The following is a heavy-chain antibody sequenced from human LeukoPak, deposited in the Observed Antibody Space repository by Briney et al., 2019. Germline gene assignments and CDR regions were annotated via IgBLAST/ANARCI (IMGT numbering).Heavy chain of an antibody. CDR1: GYTFTSYD. D-gene: IGHD6-13*01. CDR3: ARESIAAAHYYFDY. J-gene: IGHJ4*02. V-gene: IGHV1-8*01. CDR2: MNPNSGNT. Sequence: ASVKVSCKASGYTFTSYDINWVRQATGQGLEWMGWMNPNSGNTGYAQKFQGRVTMTRNTSISTAYMELSSLRSEDTAVYYCARESIAAAHYYFDYWGQGTLVTVSP.